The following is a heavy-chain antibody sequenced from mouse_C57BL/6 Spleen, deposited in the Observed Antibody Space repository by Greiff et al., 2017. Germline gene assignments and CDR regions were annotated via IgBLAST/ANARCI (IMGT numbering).Heavy chain of an antibody. D-gene: IGHD2-4*01. J-gene: IGHJ2*01. Sequence: VQLQQPGTELVKPGASVKLSCKASGYTFTSYWMHWVKQRPGQGLEWIGNINPSNGGTTYNEKFQSKATLTVDKSTSTAFMKHSSLAYEDAAVYYCARGYYDGGYWGQGTTLTVSS. CDR1: GYTFTSYW. CDR3: ARGYYDGGY. CDR2: INPSNGGT. V-gene: IGHV1-53*01.